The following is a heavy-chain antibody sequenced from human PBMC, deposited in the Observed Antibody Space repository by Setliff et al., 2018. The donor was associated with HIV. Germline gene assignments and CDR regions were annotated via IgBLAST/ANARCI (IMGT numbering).Heavy chain of an antibody. CDR1: GDSISASY. J-gene: IGHJ4*02. Sequence: SETLSLTCAVSGDSISASYWNWIRQFPGGGLEWIGYIYYSGSTKYNPSLKRRVTISIDKSRKYFSLKLTSLTAADTAVYYCARHGGYDFNYWGQGTLVTVSS. D-gene: IGHD5-12*01. CDR2: IYYSGST. CDR3: ARHGGYDFNY. V-gene: IGHV4-59*08.